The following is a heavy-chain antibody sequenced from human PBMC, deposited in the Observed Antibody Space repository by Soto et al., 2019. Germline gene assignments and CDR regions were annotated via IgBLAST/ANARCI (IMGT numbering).Heavy chain of an antibody. CDR3: AKSSSGYYLDY. CDR1: GFTFDDYT. CDR2: INWDGSIS. J-gene: IGHJ4*02. V-gene: IGHV3-43*01. D-gene: IGHD3-22*01. Sequence: GGSLRLSCAASGFTFDDYTMHWVRQAPGKGLEWVSIINWDGSISYYADSVRGRFTISRDNSRNSLYLQMNSLRTEDTALYYCAKSSSGYYLDYWGQGIRVTAPQ.